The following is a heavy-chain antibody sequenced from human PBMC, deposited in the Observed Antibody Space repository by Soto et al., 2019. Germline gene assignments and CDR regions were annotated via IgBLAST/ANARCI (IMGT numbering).Heavy chain of an antibody. CDR1: GFTASSNY. V-gene: IGHV3-21*04. CDR3: ARDRVESGYPEYFQH. D-gene: IGHD3-22*01. J-gene: IGHJ1*01. CDR2: ISSSSSYI. Sequence: GGSLRLSCAASGFTASSNYMSWVRQAPGKGLEWVSSISSSSSYIYYADSVKGRFTISRDNAKNTLYLQMNSLRAEDTAVYYCARDRVESGYPEYFQHWGQGTLVTVSS.